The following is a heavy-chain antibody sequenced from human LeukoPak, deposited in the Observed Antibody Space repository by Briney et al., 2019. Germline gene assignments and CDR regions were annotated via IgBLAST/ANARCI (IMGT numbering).Heavy chain of an antibody. J-gene: IGHJ4*02. V-gene: IGHV4-4*09. CDR2: TFSSGGT. CDR1: GGSMSPYY. D-gene: IGHD3-16*01. CDR3: ARQPFPLREDHFDF. Sequence: SETLSLTCTVSGGSMSPYYWSWIRHAPGKGLECIGYTFSSGGTNFNPSLKSRVTMSVDTSKNQFYLRLTSVTAADTAVYYCARQPFPLREDHFDFWGQGALVTVSS.